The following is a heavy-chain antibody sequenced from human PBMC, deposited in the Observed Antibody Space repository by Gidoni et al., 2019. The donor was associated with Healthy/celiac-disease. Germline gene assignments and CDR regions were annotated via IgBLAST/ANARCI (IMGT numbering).Heavy chain of an antibody. CDR3: ARVPRYSSSWYRDY. J-gene: IGHJ4*02. V-gene: IGHV4-34*01. D-gene: IGHD6-13*01. Sequence: QVQLQQWGAGLLKPSETLSLTCAVYGGSCSGYYWSWIRQPPGKGLEWIGEINHSGSTNYNPSLKSRFTISVDTSKNQFSLKLSSVTAADTAVYYCARVPRYSSSWYRDYWGQGTLVTVSS. CDR1: GGSCSGYY. CDR2: INHSGST.